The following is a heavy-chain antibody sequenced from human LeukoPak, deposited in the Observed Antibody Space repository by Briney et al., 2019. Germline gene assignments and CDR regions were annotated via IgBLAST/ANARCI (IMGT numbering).Heavy chain of an antibody. CDR1: GFTFSSYS. Sequence: GGSLRLSCAASGFTFSSYSMNWVRQAPGKGLEWVSSISSSSSYIYYADSVKGRFTISRDNSKNTLYLQMNSLRAEDTAVYYCAKIDYYDSSGYYFSVGWFDPWGQGTLVTVSS. CDR3: AKIDYYDSSGYYFSVGWFDP. CDR2: ISSSSSYI. D-gene: IGHD3-22*01. J-gene: IGHJ5*02. V-gene: IGHV3-21*04.